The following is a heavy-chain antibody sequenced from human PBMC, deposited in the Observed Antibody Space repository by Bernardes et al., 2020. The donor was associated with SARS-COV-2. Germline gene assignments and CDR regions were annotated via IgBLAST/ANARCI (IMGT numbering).Heavy chain of an antibody. D-gene: IGHD4-17*01. CDR3: AKTSLATVTTFAFDI. CDR2: ISGSGGST. V-gene: IGHV3-23*01. J-gene: IGHJ3*02. Sequence: LKVSCASCGFTFSSYAMSWVRQGPGKGLEWVSAISGSGGSTYYADSVKGRFTISRDNSKNTLYLQMNSLRAEDTAVYYCAKTSLATVTTFAFDIWGQGTMVTVSS. CDR1: GFTFSSYA.